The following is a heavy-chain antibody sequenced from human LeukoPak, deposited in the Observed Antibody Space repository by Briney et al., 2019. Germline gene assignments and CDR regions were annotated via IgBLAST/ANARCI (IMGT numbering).Heavy chain of an antibody. Sequence: SETLSLTCTVSGGSISSYYWSWIRQPPGKGLEWIGYTYYSGSTKYNPSLKSRVTISVDTSKNQFSLKVTSVTAADTAVYYCARGSSGWYLQHWGQGTLVTVSS. V-gene: IGHV4-59*01. J-gene: IGHJ1*01. CDR2: TYYSGST. D-gene: IGHD6-19*01. CDR3: ARGSSGWYLQH. CDR1: GGSISSYY.